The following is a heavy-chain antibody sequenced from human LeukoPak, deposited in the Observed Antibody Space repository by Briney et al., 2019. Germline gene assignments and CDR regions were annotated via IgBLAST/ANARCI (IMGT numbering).Heavy chain of an antibody. CDR1: GGSFSGYY. CDR2: INHSGST. Sequence: SETLSLTCAVYGGSFSGYYWSWIRQPPGKGLEWIGEINHSGSTNYNPSLKSRVTISVDTSKNQFSLKLSSVTAADTAVYYCARRVVVTARNVFDYWGQRTLVTVSS. J-gene: IGHJ4*02. V-gene: IGHV4-34*01. CDR3: ARRVVVTARNVFDY. D-gene: IGHD2-21*02.